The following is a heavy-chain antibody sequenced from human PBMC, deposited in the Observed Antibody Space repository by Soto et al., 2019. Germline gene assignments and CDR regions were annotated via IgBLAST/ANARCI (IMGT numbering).Heavy chain of an antibody. Sequence: QVQLVESGGGVVQPERSLRLSCAASGFTFSRQAMHWVRQAPGGGREWGAVIWYDGNDKYYADAVKGRFTISRDNPKKTVYLQMNSLRGEDTAMYYCATGVLGFCTGGNCPVEYWGQGTLVTVSS. CDR2: IWYDGNDK. V-gene: IGHV3-33*03. D-gene: IGHD2-15*01. J-gene: IGHJ4*02. CDR3: ATGVLGFCTGGNCPVEY. CDR1: GFTFSRQA.